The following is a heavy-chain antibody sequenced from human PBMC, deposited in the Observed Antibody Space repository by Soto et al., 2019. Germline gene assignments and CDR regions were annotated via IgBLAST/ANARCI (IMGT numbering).Heavy chain of an antibody. CDR1: GFTFSSYA. V-gene: IGHV3-30-3*01. CDR3: AAPSGYYVSALDY. Sequence: GGSLRLSCAASGFTFSSYAMHWVRQAPGKGLEWVAVISYDGSNKYYADSVKGRFTISRDNSKNTLYLQMNSLRAEDTAVYYCAAPSGYYVSALDYWGQGTLVTLSS. D-gene: IGHD3-22*01. CDR2: ISYDGSNK. J-gene: IGHJ4*02.